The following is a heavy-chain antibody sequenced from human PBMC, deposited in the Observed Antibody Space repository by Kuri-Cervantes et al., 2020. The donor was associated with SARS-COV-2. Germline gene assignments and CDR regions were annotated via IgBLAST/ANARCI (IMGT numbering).Heavy chain of an antibody. Sequence: SETLSLTCAVSGGSISSSNWWSWVRQPPGKGLEWIGEIYHSGSTNYNPSLKSRVTISVDKSKNQFSLKLSSVTAADTAVYYCARGPPGYCSSTSCYGRGVFDYWCQGTLVTVSS. D-gene: IGHD2-2*01. J-gene: IGHJ4*02. CDR1: GGSISSSNW. V-gene: IGHV4-4*02. CDR3: ARGPPGYCSSTSCYGRGVFDY. CDR2: IYHSGST.